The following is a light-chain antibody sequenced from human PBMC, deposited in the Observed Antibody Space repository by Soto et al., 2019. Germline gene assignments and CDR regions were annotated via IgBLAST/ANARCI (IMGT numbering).Light chain of an antibody. J-gene: IGLJ1*01. CDR2: EVT. CDR1: SGDIGSYNR. Sequence: QSALPQPDSVSGSPGQSITISCTGTSGDIGSYNRVSWYQQHPGKAPKLISYEVTDRPSGVSNRFSGSKSGNTASLTISGLQAEDEAEYYCSSYTNINTRACVFGTGTKLTVL. V-gene: IGLV2-14*01. CDR3: SSYTNINTRACV.